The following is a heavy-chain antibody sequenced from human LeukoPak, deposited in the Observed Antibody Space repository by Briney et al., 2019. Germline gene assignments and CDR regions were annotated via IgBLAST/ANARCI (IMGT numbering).Heavy chain of an antibody. CDR1: GFTFSSYE. Sequence: GGSLRLSCAASGFTFSSYEMNWVRQAPGKGLELVSYISSSGSTIYYADSVKGRFTISRDNAKNSLYLQINGLRAEDTAVYYCARDGKEDSSDYWGQGTLVTVSS. CDR2: ISSSGSTI. CDR3: ARDGKEDSSDY. J-gene: IGHJ4*02. V-gene: IGHV3-48*03. D-gene: IGHD3-22*01.